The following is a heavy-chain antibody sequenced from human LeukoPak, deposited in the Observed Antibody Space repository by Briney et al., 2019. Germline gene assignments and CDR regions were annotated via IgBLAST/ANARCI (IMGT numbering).Heavy chain of an antibody. CDR2: INPNSGGT. Sequence: ASVKVSCKASGYTFTGHYMHWVRQAPGQGLEWMGWINPNSGGTNYAQKFQGRVTMTRDTSISTAYMELSRLRSDDTAVYYCARDLAYCGGDCYPWFDPWGQGTLVTVSS. CDR3: ARDLAYCGGDCYPWFDP. J-gene: IGHJ5*02. CDR1: GYTFTGHY. V-gene: IGHV1-2*02. D-gene: IGHD2-21*02.